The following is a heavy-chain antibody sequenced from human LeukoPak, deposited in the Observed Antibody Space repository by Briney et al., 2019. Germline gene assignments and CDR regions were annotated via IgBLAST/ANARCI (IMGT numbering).Heavy chain of an antibody. CDR3: ARDRIEYTYGTGFDY. D-gene: IGHD3-10*01. J-gene: IGHJ4*02. Sequence: GGSLRLSCAASGFTFSSYWMHWVRQAQGQGLVWVSRINSDGISTSYADSVKGRFTISRDNAKNTLYLQMNSLRAEDTAVYYCARDRIEYTYGTGFDYWGQGTLVTVSS. V-gene: IGHV3-74*01. CDR1: GFTFSSYW. CDR2: INSDGIST.